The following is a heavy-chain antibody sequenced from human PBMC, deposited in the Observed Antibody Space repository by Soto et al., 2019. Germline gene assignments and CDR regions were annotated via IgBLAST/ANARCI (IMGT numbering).Heavy chain of an antibody. Sequence: PVKVSCKASGGTFSSYAISWVRQAPGQGLEWMGGIIPIFGTANYAQKFQGRVTITVDKSTSTAYMELSSLRSEDTAVYYCASRTNKNDAFDIWGQGTMVTVSS. V-gene: IGHV1-69*06. CDR1: GGTFSSYA. J-gene: IGHJ3*02. CDR3: ASRTNKNDAFDI. D-gene: IGHD2-8*01. CDR2: IIPIFGTA.